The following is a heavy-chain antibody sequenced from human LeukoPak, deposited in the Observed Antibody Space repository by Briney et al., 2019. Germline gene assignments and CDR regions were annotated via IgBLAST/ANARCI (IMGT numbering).Heavy chain of an antibody. V-gene: IGHV3-43*02. CDR2: ISGAGTST. D-gene: IGHD2-15*01. Sequence: PVGSLRLSCAASGFTFDDYGMHWVRRTPGKGREGGSLISGAGTSTYSADSVQGPFTISRANSKNSLYLQMNSLRTAATALYYCAKDMGRSSPYYFDYWGQGTLVTVPS. J-gene: IGHJ4*02. CDR3: AKDMGRSSPYYFDY. CDR1: GFTFDDYG.